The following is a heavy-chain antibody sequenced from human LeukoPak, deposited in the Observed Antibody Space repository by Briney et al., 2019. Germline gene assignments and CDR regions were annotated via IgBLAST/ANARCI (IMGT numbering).Heavy chain of an antibody. CDR2: IYHSGST. CDR3: ARGNLGGAVDYDFWSPKNYYYYYYMDV. Sequence: SETLSLTCTVSGYSISSGYYWGWIRQPPGKGLEWIGSIYHSGSTYYNPSLKSRVTISVDTSKNQFSLKLSSVTAADTAVYYCARGNLGGAVDYDFWSPKNYYYYYYMDVWGKGTTVTVSS. J-gene: IGHJ6*03. V-gene: IGHV4-38-2*02. CDR1: GYSISSGYY. D-gene: IGHD3-3*01.